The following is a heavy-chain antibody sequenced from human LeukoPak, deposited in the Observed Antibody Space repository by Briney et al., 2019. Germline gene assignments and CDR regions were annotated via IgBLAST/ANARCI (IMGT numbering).Heavy chain of an antibody. D-gene: IGHD2-21*01. J-gene: IGHJ4*02. CDR1: GFTFRSHA. CDR2: IYENGGTT. Sequence: GGSLRLSCVGSGFTFRSHARSWVRQAPEKGLEFVSGIYENGGTTYYADSVKGRFSISRDNSKNTLYLQMDSLRGEDTAVYYCAKDFRIGYSAHFDYWGQGALVTVSS. CDR3: AKDFRIGYSAHFDY. V-gene: IGHV3-23*01.